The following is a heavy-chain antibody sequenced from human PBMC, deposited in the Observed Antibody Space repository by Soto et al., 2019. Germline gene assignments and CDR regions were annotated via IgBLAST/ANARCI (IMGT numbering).Heavy chain of an antibody. V-gene: IGHV3-23*01. Sequence: GGSLRLSCAASGFTFSNFAMNWVRQAPGKGLEWVSGISASTTSTYYADSVKGRFTISRDTSSNTLYLQMNSLRAEDTAVYYCAKDARTTVTFFDYWGQGTLVTVSS. J-gene: IGHJ4*02. D-gene: IGHD4-17*01. CDR2: ISASTTST. CDR1: GFTFSNFA. CDR3: AKDARTTVTFFDY.